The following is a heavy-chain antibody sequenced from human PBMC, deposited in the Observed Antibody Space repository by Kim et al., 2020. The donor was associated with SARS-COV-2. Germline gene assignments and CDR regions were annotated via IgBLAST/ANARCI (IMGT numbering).Heavy chain of an antibody. V-gene: IGHV4-39*01. J-gene: IGHJ4*02. CDR3: ACGYYSRGDY. CDR2: IYNSGST. Sequence: SETLSLTCTVSGGSISSSSYYWGWIRQPPGKGLEWIGSIYNSGSTYYNPSLKSRVTISVDTSKNQFTLKLSSVTAADTAIYYCACGYYSRGDYWGQGSLVTVSS. D-gene: IGHD3-22*01. CDR1: GGSISSSSYY.